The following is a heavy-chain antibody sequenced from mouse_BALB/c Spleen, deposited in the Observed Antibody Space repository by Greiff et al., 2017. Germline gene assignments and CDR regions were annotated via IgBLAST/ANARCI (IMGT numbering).Heavy chain of an antibody. Sequence: EVMLVESGPGLVKPSQSLSLTCTVTGYSITSDYAWNWIRQFPGNKLEWMGYISYSGSTSYNPSLKSRISITRDTSKNQFFLQLNSVTTEDTATYYCARRFYSPYFDYWGQGTTLTVSS. J-gene: IGHJ2*01. V-gene: IGHV3-2*02. CDR1: GYSITSDYA. CDR2: ISYSGST. D-gene: IGHD2-12*01. CDR3: ARRFYSPYFDY.